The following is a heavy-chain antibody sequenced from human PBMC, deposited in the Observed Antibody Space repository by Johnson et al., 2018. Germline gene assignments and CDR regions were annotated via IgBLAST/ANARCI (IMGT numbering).Heavy chain of an antibody. J-gene: IGHJ6*03. Sequence: QVQLVQAGGGLVKPGGSLRLSCAASGFSFSDYYMSWIRQAPGKGLEGVSYISSISSTIYYADSVRGRFTISRENAKNSLYLKMNILRAEDTAVYYCARGSGLYYDTDYYMDGWGKGTTVTVSS. CDR2: ISSISSTI. CDR1: GFSFSDYY. V-gene: IGHV3-11*04. CDR3: ARGSGLYYDTDYYMDG. D-gene: IGHD3-9*01.